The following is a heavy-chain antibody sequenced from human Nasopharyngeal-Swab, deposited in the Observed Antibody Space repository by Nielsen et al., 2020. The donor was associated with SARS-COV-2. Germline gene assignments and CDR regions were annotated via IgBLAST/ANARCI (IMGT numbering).Heavy chain of an antibody. V-gene: IGHV3-30*18. CDR3: AKMAGYSSSWYGSSLIDY. J-gene: IGHJ4*02. Sequence: GSLRLSCAASGFTFSSYGMHWVRQAPGKGLEWVAVISYDGSNKCYADSVKGRFTISRDNSKNTLYLQMNSLRAEDTAVYYCAKMAGYSSSWYGSSLIDYWGQGTLVTVSS. D-gene: IGHD6-13*01. CDR2: ISYDGSNK. CDR1: GFTFSSYG.